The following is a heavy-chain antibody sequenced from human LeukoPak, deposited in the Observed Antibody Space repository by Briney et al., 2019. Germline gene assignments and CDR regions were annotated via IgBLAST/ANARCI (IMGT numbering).Heavy chain of an antibody. D-gene: IGHD3-3*01. CDR2: INHSGSK. J-gene: IGHJ4*02. CDR3: ASYDVWSGYYFDL. CDR1: GWSFSGYY. Sequence: SETLSLTCAVYGWSFSGYYWSWIRQPPGKGLEWIGEINHSGSKNYNPSPKSRVTISSDTTTNKSPLQLSNVSAADTAVCYCASYDVWSGYYFDLGGQGNLVSVS. V-gene: IGHV4-34*01.